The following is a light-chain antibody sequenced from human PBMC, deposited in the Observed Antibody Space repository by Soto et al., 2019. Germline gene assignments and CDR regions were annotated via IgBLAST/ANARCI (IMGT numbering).Light chain of an antibody. J-gene: IGKJ4*01. Sequence: EMVVTQSPATLSVSPGERVTLSCRTSQDVSSKLAWYQQKPGQPPSLLIYDASTRATGTPARFSGSGSGTEFTLAVSSLQSEDYALYFCQQYIRRPLTFGGGTKVEIK. V-gene: IGKV3D-15*01. CDR2: DAS. CDR3: QQYIRRPLT. CDR1: QDVSSK.